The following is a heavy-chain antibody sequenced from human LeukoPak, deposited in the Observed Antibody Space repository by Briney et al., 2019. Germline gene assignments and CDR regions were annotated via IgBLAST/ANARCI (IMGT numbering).Heavy chain of an antibody. D-gene: IGHD3-22*01. CDR1: GFTFSSYA. CDR2: ISGSGGST. V-gene: IGHV3-23*01. CDR3: AKDGYGLTLSTRFDY. J-gene: IGHJ4*02. Sequence: PGGSLRLSCAASGFTFSSYAMSWVRQAPGKGLEWVSAISGSGGSTYYADSVKGRFTISRDNSKNTLYLQMNSLRAEDTAVYYWAKDGYGLTLSTRFDYWGQGTLVTVSS.